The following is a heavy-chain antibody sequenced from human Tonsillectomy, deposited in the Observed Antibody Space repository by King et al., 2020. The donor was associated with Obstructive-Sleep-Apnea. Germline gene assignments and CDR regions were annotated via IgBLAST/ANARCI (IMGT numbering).Heavy chain of an antibody. D-gene: IGHD7-27*01. CDR1: GGPISTYF. V-gene: IGHV4-4*09. Sequence: QLQESGPGLVEPSGTLSLTCSVSGGPISTYFWNWIRPSPGKGLEWVGCIFSSGYTKYSPSLKSRVTISLDMSKNQFSLKLNSVTAADTAVYYCARSTATPGAFEHWGQGTLVSVSS. J-gene: IGHJ4*02. CDR2: IFSSGYT. CDR3: ARSTATPGAFEH.